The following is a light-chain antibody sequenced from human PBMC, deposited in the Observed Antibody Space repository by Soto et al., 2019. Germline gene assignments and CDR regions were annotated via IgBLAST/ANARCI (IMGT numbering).Light chain of an antibody. J-gene: IGKJ1*01. Sequence: DVQMTQSPSTLSASVGDRVTITCRASQTVTTRLAWYQQKPTKAPKLLIHDASSLESGVPSRFSGSGSGTEFTLTISSLQPDDSATYYCQQYNSYWTFGQGTKVDIK. V-gene: IGKV1-5*01. CDR1: QTVTTR. CDR2: DAS. CDR3: QQYNSYWT.